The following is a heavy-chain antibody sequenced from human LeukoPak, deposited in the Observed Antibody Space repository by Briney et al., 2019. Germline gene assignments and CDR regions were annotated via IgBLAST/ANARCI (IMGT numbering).Heavy chain of an antibody. V-gene: IGHV3-23*01. CDR3: AKQSYGSGSRPFDY. CDR1: GGSITSSGYY. D-gene: IGHD3-10*01. Sequence: ETLSLTCAVSGGSITSSGYYWGWIRQPPGKGLEWVSTISGSGGSTYYADSVKGRSTISRDNSKNTLYLQMNSLRAEDTAVYYCAKQSYGSGSRPFDYWGQGTLVTVSS. J-gene: IGHJ4*02. CDR2: ISGSGGST.